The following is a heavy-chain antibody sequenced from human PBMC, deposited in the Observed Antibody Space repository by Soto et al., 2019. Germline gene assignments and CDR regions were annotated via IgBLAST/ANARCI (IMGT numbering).Heavy chain of an antibody. D-gene: IGHD3-3*01. Sequence: GGSLRLSCAASRFTFSSYWMHWVRQAPGKGLVWVSRINSDGSSTSYADSVKGRFTISRDNAKNTLYLQMNSLRAEDTAVYYCARERPPTYYDFWSGYYPYYYYGMDVWRQGTTFTVSS. CDR2: INSDGSST. CDR1: RFTFSSYW. CDR3: ARERPPTYYDFWSGYYPYYYYGMDV. V-gene: IGHV3-74*01. J-gene: IGHJ6*02.